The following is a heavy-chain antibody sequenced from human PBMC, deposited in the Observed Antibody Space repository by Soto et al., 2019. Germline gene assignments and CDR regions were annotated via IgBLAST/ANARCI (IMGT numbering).Heavy chain of an antibody. CDR1: GYTFTSYD. Sequence: ASVKVSCKASGYTFTSYDINWVRQATGQGLEWMGCMNPNSGNTGYAQKFQGRVTMTRNTSISTAYMELSSLRSEDTAVYYCASPAGTTYYYGMDVWGQWTTVTVSS. CDR3: ASPAGTTYYYGMDV. CDR2: MNPNSGNT. J-gene: IGHJ6*02. V-gene: IGHV1-8*01. D-gene: IGHD1-7*01.